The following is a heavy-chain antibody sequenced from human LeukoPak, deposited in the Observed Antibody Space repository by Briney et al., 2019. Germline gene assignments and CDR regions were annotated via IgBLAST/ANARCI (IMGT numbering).Heavy chain of an antibody. Sequence: ASVRVSCKASGYTFTGYHMHWVRQAPGQGLEWMGRINPNSGDTNYAQKFQGRVTMTRDTSISTAYVELSRLRSDDTAVYYCARDYCSSTSCLFDYWGQGTLVTVSS. D-gene: IGHD2-2*01. CDR2: INPNSGDT. CDR3: ARDYCSSTSCLFDY. V-gene: IGHV1-2*06. CDR1: GYTFTGYH. J-gene: IGHJ4*02.